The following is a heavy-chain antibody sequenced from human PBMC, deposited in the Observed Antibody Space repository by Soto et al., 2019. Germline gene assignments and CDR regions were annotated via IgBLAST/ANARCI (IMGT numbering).Heavy chain of an antibody. D-gene: IGHD2-2*01. CDR2: IYHSGRT. CDR3: AREDRPGISYFDL. CDR1: GDSLTNGTYY. Sequence: SETLSLTCTVSGDSLTNGTYYWTWIRQHPGKGLEWIGYIYHSGRTNYNPSLKSRISMSVDTSENQFSLKLSSVTAADMAVYFCAREDRPGISYFDLWGQGTLVTVSS. J-gene: IGHJ4*02. V-gene: IGHV4-31*03.